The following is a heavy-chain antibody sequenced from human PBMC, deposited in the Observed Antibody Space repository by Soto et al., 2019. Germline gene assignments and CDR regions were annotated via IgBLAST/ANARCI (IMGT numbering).Heavy chain of an antibody. D-gene: IGHD3-3*01. CDR1: GFTFSSYS. Sequence: EVQLVESGGGLVKPGGSVRLSCAASGFTFSSYSMNWVRQAPGKGLEWVSSISSSSSYIYYADSVKGRFTISRDNAKNSLYLQMNSLRAEDTAVYYCARVGIRFLEWFQYYYYYYMDVWGKGTTVTVSS. V-gene: IGHV3-21*01. CDR2: ISSSSSYI. J-gene: IGHJ6*03. CDR3: ARVGIRFLEWFQYYYYYYMDV.